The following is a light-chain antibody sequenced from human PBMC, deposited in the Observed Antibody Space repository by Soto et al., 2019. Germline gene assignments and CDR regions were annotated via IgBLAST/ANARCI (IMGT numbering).Light chain of an antibody. Sequence: ELVMTQSPATLSVSPGERATLSCRASQSVRSNLAWYQQKPGQAPRLLIYDASTRDTGIPARFSGSGSGTEFTLTISSLQSEDFAVYYCQQYNNWPRTFGQGTKVDI. CDR2: DAS. CDR1: QSVRSN. V-gene: IGKV3D-15*01. CDR3: QQYNNWPRT. J-gene: IGKJ1*01.